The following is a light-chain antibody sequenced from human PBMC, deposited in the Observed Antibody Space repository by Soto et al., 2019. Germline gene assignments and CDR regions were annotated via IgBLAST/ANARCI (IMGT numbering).Light chain of an antibody. CDR2: YNN. V-gene: IGLV1-44*01. CDR3: AAWDDSLEGMV. J-gene: IGLJ3*02. Sequence: QSVLTQSPSASGTPGQRVTISCSGTTSNIGSNTVNWYQQLPGTAPKLLIYYNNQRPSGVPDRLSGSKSGTSASLAISGLQPEDEALYYCAAWDDSLEGMVFGGGTKVTVL. CDR1: TSNIGSNT.